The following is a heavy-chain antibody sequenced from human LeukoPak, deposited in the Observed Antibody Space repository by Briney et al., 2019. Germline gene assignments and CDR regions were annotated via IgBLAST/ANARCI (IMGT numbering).Heavy chain of an antibody. D-gene: IGHD3-16*01. CDR1: GLTFSPDW. J-gene: IGHJ3*02. V-gene: IGHV3-74*01. Sequence: PEGSLRLSCVGSGLTFSPDWMHWVRQAPGKGPVWVSRINTDGDSTVYADSVKGRFTISKDNAKNTLYLQMNSLRLEDTATYYCARTRGNAFDIWGQGTMVTVSS. CDR2: INTDGDST. CDR3: ARTRGNAFDI.